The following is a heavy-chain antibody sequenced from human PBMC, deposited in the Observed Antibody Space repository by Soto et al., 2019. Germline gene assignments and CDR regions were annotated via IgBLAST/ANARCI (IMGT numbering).Heavy chain of an antibody. CDR2: ISGSGGST. CDR1: GFTFSSYA. Sequence: GGSLRLSCAASGFTFSSYAMSWVRQAPGKGLEWVSAISGSGGSTYYADSVKGRFTISRDNSKNTLYLQMNSLRAEDTAVYYCAKDLLSYGDYWNPTMIDYWGQGTLVTVSS. D-gene: IGHD4-17*01. J-gene: IGHJ4*02. CDR3: AKDLLSYGDYWNPTMIDY. V-gene: IGHV3-23*01.